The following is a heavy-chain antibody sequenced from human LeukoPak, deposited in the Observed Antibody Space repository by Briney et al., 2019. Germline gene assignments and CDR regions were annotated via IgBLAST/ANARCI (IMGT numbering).Heavy chain of an antibody. CDR1: GFTFSSYA. CDR3: AKVGGGISSIAVDY. Sequence: GGSLRLSCAASGFTFSSYAMSWVRQAPGKGLEWGSAISGIGGSTYYADSVKGRFAISRDNPKNTLYLQMNSLRAEETAVYYCAKVGGGISSIAVDYWGQGTLVTVSS. V-gene: IGHV3-23*01. CDR2: ISGIGGST. D-gene: IGHD6-6*01. J-gene: IGHJ4*02.